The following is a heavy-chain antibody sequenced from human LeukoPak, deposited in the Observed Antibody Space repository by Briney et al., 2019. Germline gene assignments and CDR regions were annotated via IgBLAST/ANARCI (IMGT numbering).Heavy chain of an antibody. D-gene: IGHD2-15*01. CDR3: AKDGPSGGSSIYYFDY. CDR2: ISGSGGST. CDR1: GFTFSSYT. Sequence: GGSLRLSCAVSGFTFSSYTMSWVRQAPGKGLEWVSAISGSGGSTYYADSVKGPFTISRDNSKNTLYLQMNSLRAEDTAVYYCAKDGPSGGSSIYYFDYWGQGTLVTVSS. V-gene: IGHV3-23*01. J-gene: IGHJ4*02.